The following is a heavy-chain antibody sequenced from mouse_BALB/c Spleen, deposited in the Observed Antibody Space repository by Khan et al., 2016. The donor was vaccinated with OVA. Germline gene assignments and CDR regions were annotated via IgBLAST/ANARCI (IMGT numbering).Heavy chain of an antibody. J-gene: IGHJ3*01. CDR2: ISSGGDYT. V-gene: IGHV5-6*01. CDR1: GFIFSSYS. CDR3: ASHLTGSFAY. D-gene: IGHD4-1*01. Sequence: VELVESGGDLVKPGGSLKLSCAAFGFIFSSYSMSWVRQTPDKRLEWVATISSGGDYTYYPDSVKGRFNISRDDAKNTLYLQMSSLKSEDTAMYYCASHLTGSFAYWGQGTLVTVSA.